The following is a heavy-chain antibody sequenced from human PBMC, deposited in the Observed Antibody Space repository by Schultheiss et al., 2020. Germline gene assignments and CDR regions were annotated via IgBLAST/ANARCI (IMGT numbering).Heavy chain of an antibody. Sequence: GGSLRLSCAASGFTFSDYYMSWIRQAPGKGLEWVSYISSSGSTIYYADSVKGRFTISRDNAKNSLYLQMNSLRAEDTAVYYCARDLYSSSWYVTCGYWGQGTLVTVSS. CDR2: ISSSGSTI. CDR1: GFTFSDYY. D-gene: IGHD6-13*01. CDR3: ARDLYSSSWYVTCGY. V-gene: IGHV3-11*01. J-gene: IGHJ4*02.